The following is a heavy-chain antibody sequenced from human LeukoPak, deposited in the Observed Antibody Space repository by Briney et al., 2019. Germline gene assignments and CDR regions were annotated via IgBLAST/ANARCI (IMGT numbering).Heavy chain of an antibody. V-gene: IGHV1-69*06. CDR2: ILPIFGTA. D-gene: IGHD6-13*01. J-gene: IGHJ6*04. CDR3: ARDKIAAAGTWYYYGMDV. Sequence: SVNVSCKASGGTFSSYAISWVRQAPGQGLEWMGGILPIFGTANYAQKFQGRVTISADKSTSTAYMELSSLRSEDTAVYYCARDKIAAAGTWYYYGMDVWGKGTTVTVSS. CDR1: GGTFSSYA.